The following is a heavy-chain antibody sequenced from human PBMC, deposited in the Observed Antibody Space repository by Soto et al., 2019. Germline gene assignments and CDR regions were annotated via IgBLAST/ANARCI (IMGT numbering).Heavy chain of an antibody. Sequence: EVQLVESGGGLVQPGGSLRLSCAASGFTFSSHSMNWVRQAPGKGLEWVSSITSSSSAIYYADSVKGRFTISRDNAKNSLYLQINSLRDEDTAVFYCAREIGYCSGGSCYSLGAFDIWGQGAMVTVSS. CDR1: GFTFSSHS. V-gene: IGHV3-48*02. CDR3: AREIGYCSGGSCYSLGAFDI. CDR2: ITSSSSAI. J-gene: IGHJ3*02. D-gene: IGHD2-15*01.